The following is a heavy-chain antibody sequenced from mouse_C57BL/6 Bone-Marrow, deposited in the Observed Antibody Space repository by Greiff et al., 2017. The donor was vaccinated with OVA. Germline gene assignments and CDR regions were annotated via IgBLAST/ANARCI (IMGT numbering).Heavy chain of an antibody. V-gene: IGHV6-3*01. D-gene: IGHD2-4*01. J-gene: IGHJ2*01. CDR1: GFTFSNYW. Sequence: EVQRVESGGGLLQPGGSMKLSCVASGFTFSNYWMNWVRQSPEKGLEWVAQIRLKSDNYATHYAESVKGRFTISRDDSKSSVYLQMNNVRAEDTGIYYCTGYGGDYDDGDYFDYWGQGTTLTVSS. CDR3: TGYGGDYDDGDYFDY. CDR2: IRLKSDNYAT.